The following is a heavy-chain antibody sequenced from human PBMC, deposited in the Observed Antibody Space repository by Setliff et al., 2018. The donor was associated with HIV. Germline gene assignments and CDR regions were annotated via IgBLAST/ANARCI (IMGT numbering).Heavy chain of an antibody. D-gene: IGHD4-17*01. CDR3: VRVDYGDYDFDY. CDR2: IYHSGTT. CDR1: GYSMTSDYQ. J-gene: IGHJ4*02. Sequence: PSETLSLTCTVSGYSMTSDYQWGWIRQPPGKGLEWIGSIYHSGTTYYNPSLESRVTISVDTSKNQFSLKLISVTAADTAVFYCVRVDYGDYDFDYWGQGTLVTVSS. V-gene: IGHV4-38-2*02.